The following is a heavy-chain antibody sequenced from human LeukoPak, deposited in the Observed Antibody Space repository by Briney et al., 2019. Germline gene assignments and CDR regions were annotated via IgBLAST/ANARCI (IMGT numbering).Heavy chain of an antibody. CDR1: GYTFTGYY. Sequence: ASVKVSCKASGYTFTGYYMHWVRQAPGQGLEWMGWINPNSGGTNYAQKFQGRVTMTRDTSISTAYMELSRLRSDDTAVYYCAREGTYYYGSGSYSSRWFDPWGQGTLVTVS. V-gene: IGHV1-2*02. J-gene: IGHJ5*02. CDR3: AREGTYYYGSGSYSSRWFDP. CDR2: INPNSGGT. D-gene: IGHD3-10*01.